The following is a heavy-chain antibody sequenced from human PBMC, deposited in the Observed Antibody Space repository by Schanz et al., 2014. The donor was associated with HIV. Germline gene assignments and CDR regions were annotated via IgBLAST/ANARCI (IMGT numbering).Heavy chain of an antibody. CDR3: ARVVEIVVVITSRPYYLDY. CDR1: GYTFTSYD. D-gene: IGHD3-22*01. Sequence: QVQLVQSGAEMKKPGASVKVSCKTSGYTFTSYDINWVRQATGQGLEWMGGIIPMFGTTKYPQRLQGRVTIIADKSTTTAYMELSNLRSEDTAVYYCARVVEIVVVITSRPYYLDYWGQGTLVTVSS. CDR2: IIPMFGTT. V-gene: IGHV1-69*06. J-gene: IGHJ4*02.